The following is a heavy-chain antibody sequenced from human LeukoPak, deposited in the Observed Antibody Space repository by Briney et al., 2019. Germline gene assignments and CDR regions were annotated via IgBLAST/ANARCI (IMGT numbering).Heavy chain of an antibody. CDR2: ISSSRSSI. D-gene: IGHD3-10*01. Sequence: GGSLRLTCAAFGFIVRSNHINWVRQAPGKGLEWVSSISSSRSSIYYADSMKGRFTISRDNAKNSLYLQMNSLRAEDTAVYYCAKSFWWFGEFSPFDYWGQGTLVTVSS. CDR1: GFIVRSNH. CDR3: AKSFWWFGEFSPFDY. J-gene: IGHJ4*02. V-gene: IGHV3-21*01.